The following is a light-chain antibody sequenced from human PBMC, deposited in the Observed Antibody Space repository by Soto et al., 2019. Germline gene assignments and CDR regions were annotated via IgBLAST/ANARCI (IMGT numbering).Light chain of an antibody. Sequence: PGERATLSCRASQSVSSSYLAWYQQKPGQAPRLLIYGASSRATGIPDRFSGSGSGTDFTLTISRLEPEDFAVYYCQQYGSSLLTFGGGTKVDIK. CDR1: QSVSSSY. V-gene: IGKV3-20*01. CDR3: QQYGSSLLT. J-gene: IGKJ4*01. CDR2: GAS.